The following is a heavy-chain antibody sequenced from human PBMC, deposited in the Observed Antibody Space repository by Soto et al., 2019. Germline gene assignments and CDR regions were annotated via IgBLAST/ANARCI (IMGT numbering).Heavy chain of an antibody. Sequence: GGSLRLSCAASGFTFDDYAMHWVRQAPGKGLELVSGISWNSGSIGYADSVKGRFTISRDNAKNSLYLQMNSLRAEDTALYYFAKVTPGSGSYYDFDYWGQGTLVTVSS. CDR1: GFTFDDYA. CDR3: AKVTPGSGSYYDFDY. CDR2: ISWNSGSI. J-gene: IGHJ4*02. D-gene: IGHD3-10*01. V-gene: IGHV3-9*01.